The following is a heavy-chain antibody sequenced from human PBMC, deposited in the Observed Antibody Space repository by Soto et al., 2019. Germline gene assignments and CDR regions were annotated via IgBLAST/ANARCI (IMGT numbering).Heavy chain of an antibody. CDR2: IYHSGST. V-gene: IGHV4-4*02. J-gene: IGHJ5*02. CDR3: ARDMMVGAMVRGVITPENIP. Sequence: SETLSLTCAVSGGSISSSSWWSWVRQPPGKGLEWIGEIYHSGSTNYNPSLKSRVTISVDKSKNQFSLKLSSVTAADTAVYYCARDMMVGAMVRGVITPENIPWGQGTLVTVSS. CDR1: GGSISSSSW. D-gene: IGHD3-10*01.